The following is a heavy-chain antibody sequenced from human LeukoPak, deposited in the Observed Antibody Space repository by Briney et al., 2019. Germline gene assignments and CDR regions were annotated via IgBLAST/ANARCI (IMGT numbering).Heavy chain of an antibody. D-gene: IGHD3-10*01. CDR2: VYATGST. J-gene: IGHJ5*02. CDR1: GGSISSYY. Sequence: PSETMSLTCTVSGGSISSYYWSWIRQPPGKGLEGIGYVYATGSTNYNPSLKSRVTISVDTSKNQFSLSLRSVTAADTAVYYCARHGSVRSPLGPWGQGTLVTVSS. CDR3: ARHGSVRSPLGP. V-gene: IGHV4-4*09.